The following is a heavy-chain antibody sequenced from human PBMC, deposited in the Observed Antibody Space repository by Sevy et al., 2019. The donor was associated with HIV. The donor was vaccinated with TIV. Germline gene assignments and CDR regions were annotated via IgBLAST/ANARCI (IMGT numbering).Heavy chain of an antibody. V-gene: IGHV3-30*03. CDR2: ISYHGSDK. J-gene: IGHJ6*02. Sequence: GSLRLSCAASGFTFRTYGMHWVRQAPGKGLEWVTVISYHGSDKYYADSVKGRFTVSRDNSQNTLFLQMNSLRPEDTAVYYCARDMAVIYYYYGMDVWGQGTTVTVSS. D-gene: IGHD6-19*01. CDR3: ARDMAVIYYYYGMDV. CDR1: GFTFRTYG.